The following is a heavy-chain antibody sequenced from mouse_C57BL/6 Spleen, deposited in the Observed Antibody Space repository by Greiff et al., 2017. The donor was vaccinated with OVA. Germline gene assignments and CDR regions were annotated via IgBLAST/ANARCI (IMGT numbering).Heavy chain of an antibody. D-gene: IGHD1-1*01. CDR1: GYTFTSYW. CDR2: IDPSDSET. V-gene: IGHV1-52*01. J-gene: IGHJ1*03. CDR3: ARGSVVEEGWYFDV. Sequence: VQLQQPGAELVRPGSSVKLSCKASGYTFTSYWMHWVKQRPIQGLEWIGNIDPSDSETHYNQKFKDKATLTVDKSSSTAYMQLSSLTSEDSAVYYGARGSVVEEGWYFDVWGTGTTVTVSS.